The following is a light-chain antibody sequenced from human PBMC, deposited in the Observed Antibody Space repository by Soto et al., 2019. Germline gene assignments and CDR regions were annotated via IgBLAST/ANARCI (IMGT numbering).Light chain of an antibody. J-gene: IGLJ1*01. Sequence: QSALTQPASVSGSPGQSITISCTGTSSDIGGYYYVSWYQHHPGKAPKLLIYQVTNRPSRVSNRFSGSKSGNTASLTISGLQADDEADYYCTSYSTSSTYVLGTGTKVTVL. CDR3: TSYSTSSTYV. CDR1: SSDIGGYYY. CDR2: QVT. V-gene: IGLV2-14*01.